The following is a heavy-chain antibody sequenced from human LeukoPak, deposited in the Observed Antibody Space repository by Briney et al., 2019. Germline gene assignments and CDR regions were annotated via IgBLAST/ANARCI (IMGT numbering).Heavy chain of an antibody. J-gene: IGHJ4*02. Sequence: SVKVSCKASGGTFNRFLISWVRQAPGQGLEWMGGLIPIVGTANYAQRFQGRVTITADESTTTAYMELSSLRSEDTAVYFCARGNQPEGRYYFYDYWGQGTLVTVSA. CDR3: ARGNQPEGRYYFYDY. CDR2: LIPIVGTA. V-gene: IGHV1-69*01. CDR1: GGTFNRFL. D-gene: IGHD3-9*01.